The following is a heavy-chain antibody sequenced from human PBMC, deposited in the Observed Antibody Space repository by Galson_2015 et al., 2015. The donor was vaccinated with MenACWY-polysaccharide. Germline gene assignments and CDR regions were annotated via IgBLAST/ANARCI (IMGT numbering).Heavy chain of an antibody. J-gene: IGHJ4*02. CDR3: ARLAVDNYFDY. Sequence: SLRLSCEASAFTVSSNHMSWVRQAPGKGLEWVSVIYSGGSTYYADSVKGRFTISRDNSKNTLYLQMNSLRAEDMALYYCARLAVDNYFDYWGQGTLFAVSS. D-gene: IGHD6-19*01. V-gene: IGHV3-66*01. CDR2: IYSGGST. CDR1: AFTVSSNH.